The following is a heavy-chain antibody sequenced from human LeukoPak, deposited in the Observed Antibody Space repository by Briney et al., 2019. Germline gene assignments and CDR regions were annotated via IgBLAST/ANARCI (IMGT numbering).Heavy chain of an antibody. J-gene: IGHJ6*02. CDR3: ARGRGYYDSSGYYYYYYGMDV. D-gene: IGHD3-22*01. V-gene: IGHV4-39*07. CDR1: GGSISSISYY. CDR2: INHSGST. Sequence: SETLSLTCTVSGGSISSISYYWGWIRQPPGKGLEWIGEINHSGSTNYNPSLKSRVTISVDTSKNQFSLKLSSVTAADTAVYYCARGRGYYDSSGYYYYYYGMDVWGQGTTVTVSS.